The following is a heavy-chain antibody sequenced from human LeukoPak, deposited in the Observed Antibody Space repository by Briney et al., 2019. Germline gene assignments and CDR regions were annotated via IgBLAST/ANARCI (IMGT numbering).Heavy chain of an antibody. J-gene: IGHJ4*02. Sequence: SETLSLTCTVSGGSISSGGYYWNWIRQHPGKGLEWIGYIYYSGSTYYNPSLKSRVSISVDTSKDQFSLKLTSVTAADTAVYYCARGWGPLDYWGQGTLVTVSS. CDR1: GGSISSGGYY. CDR2: IYYSGST. D-gene: IGHD7-27*01. V-gene: IGHV4-31*03. CDR3: ARGWGPLDY.